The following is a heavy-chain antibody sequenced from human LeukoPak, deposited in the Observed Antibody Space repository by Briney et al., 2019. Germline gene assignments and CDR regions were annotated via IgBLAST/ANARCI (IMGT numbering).Heavy chain of an antibody. V-gene: IGHV3-23*01. CDR1: GFTFSSYA. CDR2: ISGSGGST. J-gene: IGHJ6*02. Sequence: GGSLRLSCAASGFTFSSYAMSWVRQAPGKGLEWVSAISGSGGSTYYADSVKGRFTISRDNSKNTLYLQMNSLRAEDTAVYYCARRVRTQYYYYYGMDVWGQGTTVTVSS. CDR3: ARRVRTQYYYYYGMDV.